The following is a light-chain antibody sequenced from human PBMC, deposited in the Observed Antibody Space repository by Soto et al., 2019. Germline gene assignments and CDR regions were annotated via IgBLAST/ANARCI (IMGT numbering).Light chain of an antibody. V-gene: IGLV1-44*01. CDR1: SSNIGSNT. CDR3: AAWDDSLNGRV. J-gene: IGLJ3*02. CDR2: SNN. Sequence: QSVLTQPPSASGTPGQRVTISCSGSSSNIGSNTVNWYQQLPGTAPKLLIYSNNQRPSGVPDRFSGSKSGTSASLAISGLQSEDEADYYCAAWDDSLNGRVFGEGTTLTVL.